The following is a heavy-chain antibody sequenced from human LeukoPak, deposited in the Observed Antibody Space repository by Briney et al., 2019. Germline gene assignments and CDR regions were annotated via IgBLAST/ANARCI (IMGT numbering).Heavy chain of an antibody. Sequence: SVKVSCKASGGTFSSYAISWVRQAPGQGLEWMGRIIPILGIANYAQKFQGRVTITADKSTSTAYMELSSLRSEDTAVYYCARAWRGGGTSCYGNLGGWGQGTLVTVSS. CDR1: GGTFSSYA. J-gene: IGHJ4*02. D-gene: IGHD2-2*01. CDR3: ARAWRGGGTSCYGNLGG. CDR2: IIPILGIA. V-gene: IGHV1-69*04.